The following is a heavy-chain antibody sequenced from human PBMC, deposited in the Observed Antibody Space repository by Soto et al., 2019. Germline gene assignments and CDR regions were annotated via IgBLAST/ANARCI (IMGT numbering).Heavy chain of an antibody. V-gene: IGHV3-33*01. CDR3: AGSGSDSGPFDP. J-gene: IGHJ5*02. CDR2: IWYDGRNK. Sequence: PGGSLRLSCAASGFIFSSYGMHWVRQAPGKGLEWVAVIWYDGRNKYYADSVKGRFTISRDNSKNTLYLQMNSLRVEDTAVYYCAGSGSDSGPFDPWGQGTLVTVSS. CDR1: GFIFSSYG. D-gene: IGHD5-12*01.